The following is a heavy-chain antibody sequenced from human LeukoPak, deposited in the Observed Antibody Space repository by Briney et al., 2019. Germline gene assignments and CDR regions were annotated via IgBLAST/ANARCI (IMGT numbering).Heavy chain of an antibody. J-gene: IGHJ4*02. CDR1: GYTFTSYD. D-gene: IGHD5-12*01. Sequence: ASVKVSCKASGYTFTSYDINWVRQATGQGLEWMGWMNPNSGNTGYAQKFQGRVTMTRNTSISTAYMELSSLRSEDTAVYYCATAFGGYSGYDYFDYWGQGTLVTVSS. CDR3: ATAFGGYSGYDYFDY. V-gene: IGHV1-8*01. CDR2: MNPNSGNT.